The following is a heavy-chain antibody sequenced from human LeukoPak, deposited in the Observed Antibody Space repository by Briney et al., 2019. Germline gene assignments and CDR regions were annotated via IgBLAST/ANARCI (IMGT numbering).Heavy chain of an antibody. J-gene: IGHJ4*01. V-gene: IGHV3-21*04. CDR3: ARPISGSNGISNY. CDR1: GFTFSSYS. CDR2: IGSSSSYI. Sequence: SGGSLRLSCAASGFTFSSYSMNWVRQAPGKGLEWVSSIGSSSSYIYYADSVKGRFTISRDNSRNTLYLQMNSLRTDDTAIYYCARPISGSNGISNYWGHGTLVTVSS. D-gene: IGHD2-8*01.